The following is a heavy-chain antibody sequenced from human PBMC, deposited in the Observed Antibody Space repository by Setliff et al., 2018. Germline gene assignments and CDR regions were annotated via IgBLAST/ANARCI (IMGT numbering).Heavy chain of an antibody. J-gene: IGHJ6*02. CDR3: AKDRSSYYYGSGSYFYGMDV. Sequence: GGSLRLSCAASGFTFGDFAMTWVRQAPGKGLEWVSGIGGRGISTYYADSVKGRFIISRDNSENTLYLQMNSLRAEDTAVYYCAKDRSSYYYGSGSYFYGMDVWGQGTTVTVSS. CDR2: IGGRGIST. V-gene: IGHV3-23*01. D-gene: IGHD3-10*01. CDR1: GFTFGDFA.